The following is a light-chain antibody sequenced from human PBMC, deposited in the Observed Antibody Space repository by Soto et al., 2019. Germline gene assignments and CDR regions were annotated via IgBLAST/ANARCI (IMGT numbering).Light chain of an antibody. V-gene: IGKV3-20*01. CDR1: QSVTNSF. CDR3: QQYGTSPRT. CDR2: GAS. J-gene: IGKJ1*01. Sequence: VLTQSPGILSLSPGERATLSCRASQSVTNSFLAWYQQKPGQAPRLFIYGASSRATGIPDRFSGSGSGRHFTLSKNRLEPEDFGVYYCQQYGTSPRTFGRGTKVEIK.